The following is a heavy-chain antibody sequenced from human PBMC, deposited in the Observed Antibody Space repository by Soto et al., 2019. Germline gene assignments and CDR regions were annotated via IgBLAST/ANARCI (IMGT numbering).Heavy chain of an antibody. Sequence: QVQLQESGPGLVKPSETLSLTCTVSGGSISSYYWSWIRQPPGKGLEWIGYIYYSGSTNYNPSPKSRVTITVDTSKNQSALKLSSVTAADTAVYYCARESTLPHSINWSARWGKGTLVTVSS. J-gene: IGHJ5*02. CDR1: GGSISSYY. CDR2: IYYSGST. CDR3: ARESTLPHSINWSAR. D-gene: IGHD2-21*01. V-gene: IGHV4-59*01.